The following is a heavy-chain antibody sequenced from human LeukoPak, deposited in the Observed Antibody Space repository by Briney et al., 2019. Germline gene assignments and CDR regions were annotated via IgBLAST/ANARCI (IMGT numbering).Heavy chain of an antibody. J-gene: IGHJ4*02. CDR3: ARRTVDHGFDY. D-gene: IGHD5-12*01. Sequence: GGSLRLSCAASGYTFSSYSMNWVRQAPGKGLEWVSSISSSSSYIYYAVSVKGRFTISRDNAKNSLYLQMNSLRAEDTAVYYCARRTVDHGFDYWGQGTLVTVSS. CDR1: GYTFSSYS. V-gene: IGHV3-21*01. CDR2: ISSSSSYI.